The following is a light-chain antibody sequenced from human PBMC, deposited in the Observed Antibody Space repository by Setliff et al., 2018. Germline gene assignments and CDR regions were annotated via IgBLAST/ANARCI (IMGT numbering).Light chain of an antibody. J-gene: IGLJ2*01. CDR1: SSGVGGYNY. V-gene: IGLV2-14*01. CDR2: EVS. CDR3: LSYTSKTTHAL. Sequence: SVLTQPAAVSGSPGQSITISCTGTSSGVGGYNYVSWYQQYPGKAPKLMIYEVSKRPSGVSDRFSGSKSGNTASLTISGLQAEDEADYYCLSYTSKTTHALFGGGTKVTVL.